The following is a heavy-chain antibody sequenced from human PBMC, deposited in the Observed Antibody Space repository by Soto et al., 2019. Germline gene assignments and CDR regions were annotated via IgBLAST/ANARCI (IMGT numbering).Heavy chain of an antibody. CDR3: ARERGYCSGGSCYFPAFDI. CDR2: INAGNGNT. CDR1: GYTFTSYA. Sequence: ASVKVSCKASGYTFTSYAMHWVRQAPGQRLEWVGWINAGNGNTKYSQKFQGRVTITRDTSASTAYMELSSLRSEDTAVYYCARERGYCSGGSCYFPAFDIWGQGTMVTVSS. J-gene: IGHJ3*02. D-gene: IGHD2-15*01. V-gene: IGHV1-3*01.